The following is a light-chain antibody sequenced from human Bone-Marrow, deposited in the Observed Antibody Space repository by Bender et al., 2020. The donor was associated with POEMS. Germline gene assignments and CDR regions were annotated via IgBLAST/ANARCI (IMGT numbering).Light chain of an antibody. Sequence: QSVLTQPPSVSGAPGQRVTISCTWSSSNIGAGYDVHWYQQLPGTAPKLLIYGNTNRPSGVPDRFSGSRSGTSASLAISGLQSEDEADYYCAVWDDSLNGWVFGGGTKLTVL. CDR1: SSNIGAGYD. CDR3: AVWDDSLNGWV. CDR2: GNT. J-gene: IGLJ3*02. V-gene: IGLV1-40*01.